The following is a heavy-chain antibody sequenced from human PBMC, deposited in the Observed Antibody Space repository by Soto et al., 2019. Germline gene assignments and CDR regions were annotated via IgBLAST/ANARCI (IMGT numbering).Heavy chain of an antibody. CDR3: ARVSTLSYIVVVPASFDY. J-gene: IGHJ4*02. D-gene: IGHD2-2*01. CDR2: INHSGST. V-gene: IGHV4-34*01. Sequence: KTSETLSLTCAVYGGSFSGYYWSWIRQPPGKGPEWIGEINHSGSTNYNPSLKSRVTISVDTSKNQFSLKLSSVTAADTAVYYCARVSTLSYIVVVPASFDYWGQGTLVTVSS. CDR1: GGSFSGYY.